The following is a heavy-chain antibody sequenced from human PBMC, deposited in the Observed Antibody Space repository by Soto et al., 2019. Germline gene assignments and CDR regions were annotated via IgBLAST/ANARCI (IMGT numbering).Heavy chain of an antibody. V-gene: IGHV4-4*02. D-gene: IGHD3-10*01. CDR3: AIFLWLGEVHDSYYYYGMDV. J-gene: IGHJ6*02. CDR1: GGSISSSNW. Sequence: SETLSLTCAVSGGSISSSNWWSWVRQPPGKGLEWIGEIYHSGSTNYNPSLKSRVTISVDKSKNQFSLKLSSVTAADTAVYYWAIFLWLGEVHDSYYYYGMDVWGQGTTVTVSS. CDR2: IYHSGST.